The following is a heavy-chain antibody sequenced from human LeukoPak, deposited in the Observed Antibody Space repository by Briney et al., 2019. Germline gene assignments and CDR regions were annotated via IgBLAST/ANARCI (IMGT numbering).Heavy chain of an antibody. CDR2: INSDGSST. D-gene: IGHD3-22*01. V-gene: IGHV3-74*01. CDR1: GFTFSSYW. J-gene: IGHJ5*02. Sequence: GGSLRLSCAASGFTFSSYWMHWVRQAPGEGLVWVSRINSDGSSTSYADSVKGRFTISRDNAKNTLYLQMNSLRAEDTAVYYCARVALYYDSSGFSFDPWGQGTLVTVSS. CDR3: ARVALYYDSSGFSFDP.